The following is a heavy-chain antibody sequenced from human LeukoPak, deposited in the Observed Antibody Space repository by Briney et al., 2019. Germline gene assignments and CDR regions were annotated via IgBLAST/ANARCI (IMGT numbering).Heavy chain of an antibody. CDR3: ARGRSYYFDY. D-gene: IGHD2-15*01. J-gene: IGHJ4*02. CDR1: GYTFTGYY. Sequence: ASVKVSCKASGYTFTGYYMHWVRQAPGQGLEWMGWINLNSGGTNYAQKFQGWVTMTRDTSISTAYMELSRLRSDDTAVYYCARGRSYYFDYWGQGTLVTVSS. V-gene: IGHV1-2*04. CDR2: INLNSGGT.